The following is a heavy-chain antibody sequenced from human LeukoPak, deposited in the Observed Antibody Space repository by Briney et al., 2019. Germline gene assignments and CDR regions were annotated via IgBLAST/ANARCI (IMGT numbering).Heavy chain of an antibody. J-gene: IGHJ4*02. Sequence: ASVKVSCKASGYTFTGYYMHWVRQAPGQGLEWMGWINPNSGGTNYAQKFQGRVTMTRDTSISTAYMELSRLRPDDTAVYYCARGFWGESIAPIDYWGQGTLVTVSS. CDR3: ARGFWGESIAPIDY. D-gene: IGHD3-16*01. CDR2: INPNSGGT. V-gene: IGHV1-2*02. CDR1: GYTFTGYY.